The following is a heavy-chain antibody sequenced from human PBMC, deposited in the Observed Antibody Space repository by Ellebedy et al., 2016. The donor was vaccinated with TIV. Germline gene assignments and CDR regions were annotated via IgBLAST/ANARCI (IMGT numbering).Heavy chain of an antibody. CDR1: GYTFTSYG. CDR3: ARDREYYGSGSYPFDY. D-gene: IGHD3-10*01. Sequence: AASVKVSCKASGYTFTSYGISWVRQAPGQGLEWMGWISTYNGNTNYAQNLQGRITMTPDTSTSTAYMELRSLRSDDTAMYYCARDREYYGSGSYPFDYWGQGTLVTVSS. J-gene: IGHJ4*02. CDR2: ISTYNGNT. V-gene: IGHV1-18*01.